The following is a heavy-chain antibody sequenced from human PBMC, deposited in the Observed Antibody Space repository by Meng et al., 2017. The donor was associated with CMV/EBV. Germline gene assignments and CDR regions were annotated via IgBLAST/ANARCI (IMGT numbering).Heavy chain of an antibody. CDR3: AHRRGVSWSGRAPDAFDI. D-gene: IGHD3-3*01. CDR1: GFLRSTSGGG. V-gene: IGHV2-5*01. J-gene: IGHJ3*02. CDR2: LYWNDDK. Sequence: SGPTLVKPTQTLTLTCTFSGFLRSTSGGGVGWIRQPPGKALEWLALLYWNDDKRDSPSLKSRLTITKDTSKNQVVLTMTNMDPVDTATYYCAHRRGVSWSGRAPDAFDIWGQGTMVTVSS.